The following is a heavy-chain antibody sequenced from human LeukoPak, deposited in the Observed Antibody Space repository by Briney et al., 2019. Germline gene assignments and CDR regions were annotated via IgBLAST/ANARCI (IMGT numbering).Heavy chain of an antibody. CDR2: ISSNGGST. CDR3: ARGYDFWSGPEGYYFDY. CDR1: GFTFSSYA. D-gene: IGHD3-3*01. J-gene: IGHJ4*02. V-gene: IGHV3-64*01. Sequence: PGGSLRLSCAASGFTFSSYAIYWVRQAPGKGLKYVSGISSNGGSTYYANSVKGRFAVSRDNSKNTLYLQMGSLRAEDMAVYYCARGYDFWSGPEGYYFDYWGQGTLVTVSS.